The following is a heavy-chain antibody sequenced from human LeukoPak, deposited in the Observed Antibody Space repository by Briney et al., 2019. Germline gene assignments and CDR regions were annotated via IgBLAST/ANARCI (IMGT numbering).Heavy chain of an antibody. J-gene: IGHJ3*02. CDR2: ISAILGIA. CDR1: GGSFSSYA. V-gene: IGHV1-69*04. CDR3: ERAKSFDI. Sequence: SVQVSCKASGGSFSSYAFSWVRLAPPPGIEWIGRISAILGIAHYAQKFQGIVTITADKSTSTAYMDLSSLRSDDKAVYYCERAKSFDIWGQGTMVTVSS.